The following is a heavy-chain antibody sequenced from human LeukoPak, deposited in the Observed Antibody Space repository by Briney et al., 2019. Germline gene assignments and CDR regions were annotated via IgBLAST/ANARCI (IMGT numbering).Heavy chain of an antibody. J-gene: IGHJ4*02. CDR2: IKQDGSEK. CDR3: ARSRGPGDY. Sequence: GGSLRLSCAASGFTFNTYWMSWVRQAPGKGLEWVANIKQDGSEKYYVDSVKGRFTISRDNAKNSLYLQMNSLRAEDTSLYYCARSRGPGDYWGQGTLVTVSS. V-gene: IGHV3-7*01. D-gene: IGHD3-10*01. CDR1: GFTFNTYW.